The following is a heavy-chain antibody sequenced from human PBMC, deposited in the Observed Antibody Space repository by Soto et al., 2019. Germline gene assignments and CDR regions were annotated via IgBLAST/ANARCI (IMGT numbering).Heavy chain of an antibody. CDR2: TYYRSKWYN. Sequence: KQSQTLSLTCAISGDSVSSNSAAWNWIRQSPSRGLEWLGRTYYRSKWYNDYAVSVKSRITINPDTSKNQFSLQLNSVTPEDTAVYYCARASPQISGDYVAPADAFDIWGQGTMVTVSS. CDR1: GDSVSSNSAA. CDR3: ARASPQISGDYVAPADAFDI. D-gene: IGHD4-17*01. V-gene: IGHV6-1*01. J-gene: IGHJ3*02.